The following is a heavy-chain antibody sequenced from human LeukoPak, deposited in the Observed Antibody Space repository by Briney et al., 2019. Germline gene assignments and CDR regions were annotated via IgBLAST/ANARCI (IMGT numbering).Heavy chain of an antibody. CDR1: GFTFSSYA. D-gene: IGHD2-21*02. Sequence: PGGSLRLSCAASGFTFSSYAMSWVRQAPGKGLEWIGYIYYSGTTNYNPSLKSRVTISIDTSKNQFSLKLSSVTAADTAVYYCARHAYCGGDCYSYIQYWGQGTLATVSS. J-gene: IGHJ1*01. V-gene: IGHV4-59*08. CDR3: ARHAYCGGDCYSYIQY. CDR2: IYYSGTT.